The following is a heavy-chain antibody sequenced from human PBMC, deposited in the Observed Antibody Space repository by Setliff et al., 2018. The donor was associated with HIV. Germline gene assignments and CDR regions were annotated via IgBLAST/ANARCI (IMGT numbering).Heavy chain of an antibody. CDR3: SRHDCGGNCDINWFDP. J-gene: IGHJ5*02. CDR2: IHHAGST. V-gene: IGHV4-38-2*01. D-gene: IGHD2-21*02. Sequence: LSLTCAVSGYSISSNFLWGWVRQPPGQGLAWFVSIHHAGSTYYNPSLKSRVRISLDTPKNQFSLKLSSVTAADTAVSYCSRHDCGGNCDINWFDPWGQGTLVTVSS. CDR1: GYSISSNFL.